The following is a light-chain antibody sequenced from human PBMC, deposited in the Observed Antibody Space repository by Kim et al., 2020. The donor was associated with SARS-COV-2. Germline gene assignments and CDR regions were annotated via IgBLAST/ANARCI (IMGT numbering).Light chain of an antibody. CDR3: QSYDNSLRGYV. V-gene: IGLV1-40*01. CDR2: DNT. Sequence: QRVTISCTVSSSNIGAGFDVHWYQHLPGAAPKLLIFDNTNRPSGVPDRFAGSKSGTSASLAITGLQAEDEAEYYCQSYDNSLRGYVFGTGTKVTVL. CDR1: SSNIGAGFD. J-gene: IGLJ1*01.